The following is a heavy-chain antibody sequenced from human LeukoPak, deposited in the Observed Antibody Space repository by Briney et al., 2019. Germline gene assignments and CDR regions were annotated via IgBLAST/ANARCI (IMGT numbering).Heavy chain of an antibody. J-gene: IGHJ3*02. CDR1: GYTFTSYD. D-gene: IGHD1-14*01. CDR3: ARHPRPRAFDI. CDR2: MNPNSGNT. V-gene: IGHV1-8*01. Sequence: ASVKVSCKASGYTFTSYDINWVRQATGQGIEWMGWMNPNSGNTGYAQKFQGRVTITRNTSISTAYMELSSLRSEDTAVYYCARHPRPRAFDIWGQGTMVTVSS.